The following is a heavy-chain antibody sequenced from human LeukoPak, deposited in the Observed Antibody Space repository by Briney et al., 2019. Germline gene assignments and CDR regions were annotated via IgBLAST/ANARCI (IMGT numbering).Heavy chain of an antibody. D-gene: IGHD6-6*01. CDR3: AKVGPYSSSSSLYYYYYYMDV. Sequence: SETLSLTCAVYRGSFSGYYWSWIRQPPGKGLGWIGEINHSDSLNSNPSLKSRVTISVDTSKNQFSLKLSSVTAADTAVYYCAKVGPYSSSSSLYYYYYYMDVWGKGTTVTVSS. CDR1: RGSFSGYY. J-gene: IGHJ6*03. CDR2: INHSDSL. V-gene: IGHV4-34*01.